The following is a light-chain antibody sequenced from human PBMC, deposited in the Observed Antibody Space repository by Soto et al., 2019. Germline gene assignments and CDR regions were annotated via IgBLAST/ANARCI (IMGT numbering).Light chain of an antibody. CDR1: QSVSSN. CDR2: GAS. CDR3: QQYNNWPPWT. Sequence: EIVMTQSPATLSVSPGERDTLSCRASQSVSSNLAWYQQKPGQAPRLLIYGASTRATGIPAMFSGSGSGTEFTLTISSLQSEDFAVYYCQQYNNWPPWTFGQGNKVEIK. V-gene: IGKV3-15*01. J-gene: IGKJ1*01.